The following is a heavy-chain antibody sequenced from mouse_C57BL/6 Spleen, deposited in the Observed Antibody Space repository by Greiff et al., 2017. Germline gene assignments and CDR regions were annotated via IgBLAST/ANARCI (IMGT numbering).Heavy chain of an antibody. Sequence: EVKLVESGGGLVKPGGSLKLSCAASGFTFSSYAMSWVRQTPEKRLEWVATISDGGSYTYYPDNVKGRFTISRDNAKNNLYLQMSHLKSEDTAMXYCARDDGNYEEYYFDYWGQGTTLTVSS. CDR3: ARDDGNYEEYYFDY. CDR1: GFTFSSYA. J-gene: IGHJ2*01. D-gene: IGHD2-1*01. CDR2: ISDGGSYT. V-gene: IGHV5-4*01.